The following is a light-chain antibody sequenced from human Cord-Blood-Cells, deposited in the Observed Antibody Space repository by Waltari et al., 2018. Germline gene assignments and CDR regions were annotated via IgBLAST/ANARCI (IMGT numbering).Light chain of an antibody. V-gene: IGKV3-15*01. Sequence: EIVMTQTPATLYVSPGERATLSCSASQSVSSNLAWYQQKPGQAPRPLTYCASTRATGIPARCSGSGSGTEFTLTISSLQSEDFAVYYCQQYNNWPPTFGPGTKVDIK. CDR2: CAS. CDR1: QSVSSN. CDR3: QQYNNWPPT. J-gene: IGKJ3*01.